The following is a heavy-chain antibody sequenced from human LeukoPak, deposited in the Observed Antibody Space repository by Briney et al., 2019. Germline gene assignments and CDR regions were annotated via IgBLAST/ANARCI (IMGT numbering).Heavy chain of an antibody. V-gene: IGHV4-39*07. D-gene: IGHD3-22*01. CDR1: GGSISTSDYS. J-gene: IGHJ4*02. Sequence: PSVTLSLTCTVSGGSISTSDYSWSWIRQPPGKGLEWIETIFYSGSTNYNPSLKSRVTISVDTSKNQFSLKLSSVTAADTAVYYCAAGRVVVISPSFHLDYWGQGTLVTVSS. CDR3: AAGRVVVISPSFHLDY. CDR2: IFYSGST.